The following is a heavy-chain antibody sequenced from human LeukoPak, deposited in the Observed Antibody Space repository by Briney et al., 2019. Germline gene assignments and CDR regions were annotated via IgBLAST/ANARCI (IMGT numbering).Heavy chain of an antibody. CDR3: ARRPNYFDY. D-gene: IGHD6-6*01. J-gene: IGHJ4*02. CDR1: GFTFSSYW. CDR2: IKQDGSEK. V-gene: IGHV3-7*01. Sequence: GGSLRLSCAGSGFTFSSYWMSWVRQAPGKGLEWVANIKQDGSEKYYVDSVKGRFTISRDNAKNSLYLQMNSLRAEDTAVYYCARRPNYFDYWGQGTLVTVSS.